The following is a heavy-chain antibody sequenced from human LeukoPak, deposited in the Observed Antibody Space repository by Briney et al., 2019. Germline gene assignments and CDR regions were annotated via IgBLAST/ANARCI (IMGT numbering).Heavy chain of an antibody. V-gene: IGHV1-69*06. D-gene: IGHD3-3*01. Sequence: AVKVSCKASGGTFSSYAISWVRQAPGQGLEWMGGIIPIFGTANYAQKFQGRVTITADKSTSTAYMELSSLRSEDTAVYYCARSPGSKCLLYPYYYYYSMDVWGKGTTATVSS. J-gene: IGHJ6*03. CDR3: ARSPGSKCLLYPYYYYYSMDV. CDR2: IIPIFGTA. CDR1: GGTFSSYA.